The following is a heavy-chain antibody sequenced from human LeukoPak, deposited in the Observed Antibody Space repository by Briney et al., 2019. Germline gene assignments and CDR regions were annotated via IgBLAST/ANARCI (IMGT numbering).Heavy chain of an antibody. Sequence: GGSLRLSCAASGFAFSDYYMSWIRQAPGKGLEWVSYISSSGSTIYYADSVKGRFTISRDNSKNTLFLQMNSLRAEDTAVYYCASQYFDRYYFDYWGQGTLVTVSS. CDR3: ASQYFDRYYFDY. CDR1: GFAFSDYY. J-gene: IGHJ4*02. V-gene: IGHV3-11*04. D-gene: IGHD3-9*01. CDR2: ISSSGSTI.